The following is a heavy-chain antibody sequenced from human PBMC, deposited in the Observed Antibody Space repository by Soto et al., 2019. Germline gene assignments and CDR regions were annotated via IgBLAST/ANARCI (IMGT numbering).Heavy chain of an antibody. D-gene: IGHD6-19*01. Sequence: GGSLRLSCAASGFTFSSYSMNWVRQAPGKGLEWIAYISSSGGTILYADSIRGRFTISRDDAKKSLYLQMNSLRDEDTAVYYCARGKIAVPGTRYYGLDVWGQGTTVTVSS. CDR3: ARGKIAVPGTRYYGLDV. V-gene: IGHV3-48*02. J-gene: IGHJ6*02. CDR2: ISSSGGTI. CDR1: GFTFSSYS.